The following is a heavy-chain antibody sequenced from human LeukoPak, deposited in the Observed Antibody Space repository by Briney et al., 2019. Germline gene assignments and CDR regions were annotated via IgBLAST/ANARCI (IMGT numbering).Heavy chain of an antibody. CDR2: IKRDGSGT. CDR3: ARSNGFALDV. D-gene: IGHD2-8*01. Sequence: GGSLRLSCAASGFTFSFNSMHWVRQGPGKELVWVARIKRDGSGTTYADSVKGRVTISRDNAKNTLHLQMNSLRAEDTAVYYCARSNGFALDVWGQGTTVTVSS. CDR1: GFTFSFNS. J-gene: IGHJ6*02. V-gene: IGHV3-74*01.